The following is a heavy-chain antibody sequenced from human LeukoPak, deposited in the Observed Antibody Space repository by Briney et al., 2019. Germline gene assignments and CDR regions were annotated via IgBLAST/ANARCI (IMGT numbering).Heavy chain of an antibody. V-gene: IGHV3-7*01. CDR1: GFTFSNYW. D-gene: IGHD6-13*01. Sequence: GGSLRLSCAASGFTFSNYWMSWVRQAPGKGLEWVANIKEDGSEKYYVDSVKGRFTISRDNAKNSLFLQMNSLRAEDTAVYYCARDPGIASAGTVGYFDYWGQGILVTVSS. J-gene: IGHJ4*02. CDR3: ARDPGIASAGTVGYFDY. CDR2: IKEDGSEK.